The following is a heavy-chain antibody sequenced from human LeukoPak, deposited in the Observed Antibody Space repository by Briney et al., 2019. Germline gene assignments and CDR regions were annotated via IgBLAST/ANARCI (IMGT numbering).Heavy chain of an antibody. CDR2: ISGSGGST. CDR3: AKDGYYADYFDY. D-gene: IGHD3-3*01. CDR1: GFTFSSYA. V-gene: IGHV3-23*01. Sequence: GGSLRLSCAASGFTFSSYAMSWVRQAPGKGLEWVSAISGSGGSTYYADSVKGRFTIPRDNSKNTLYLQMNSLRAEDTAVYYCAKDGYYADYFDYWGQGTLVTVSS. J-gene: IGHJ4*02.